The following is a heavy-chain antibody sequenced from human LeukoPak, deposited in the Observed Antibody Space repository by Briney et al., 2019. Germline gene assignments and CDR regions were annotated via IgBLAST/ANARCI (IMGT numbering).Heavy chain of an antibody. CDR2: ISSSGSTI. CDR3: AKDRGDYGGFDY. CDR1: GFTFSSYE. V-gene: IGHV3-48*03. J-gene: IGHJ4*02. Sequence: GGSLRLSCAASGFTFSSYEMNWVRQAPGKGLEGVSYISSSGSTIYYADSVKGRFTISRDNSKNTLYLQMNSLRAEDTAVYYCAKDRGDYGGFDYWGQGTLVTVSS. D-gene: IGHD4-17*01.